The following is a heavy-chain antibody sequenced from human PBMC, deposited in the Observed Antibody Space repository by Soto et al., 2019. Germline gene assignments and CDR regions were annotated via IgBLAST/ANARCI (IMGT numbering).Heavy chain of an antibody. J-gene: IGHJ4*02. Sequence: GGSLRLSCTSSVLNFSSYAMHCVRQAPGKGLDWVAVIWRDGSQKLYGDSVRGRFDISRDNSKNTVFLHLADLRAEDTAVYYCAKSGSPAEYLGQGTLVTVSS. CDR3: AKSGSPAEY. CDR1: VLNFSSYA. CDR2: IWRDGSQK. V-gene: IGHV3-33*03. D-gene: IGHD1-26*01.